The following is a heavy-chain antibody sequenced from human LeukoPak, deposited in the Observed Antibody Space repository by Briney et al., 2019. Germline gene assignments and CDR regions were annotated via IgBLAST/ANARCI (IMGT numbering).Heavy chain of an antibody. CDR2: ISYDGSNK. CDR1: GFTFSSYW. J-gene: IGHJ4*02. Sequence: GGSLRLSCAASGFTFSSYWMSWVRQAPGKGLEWVAVISYDGSNKYYADSVKGRFTISRDNSKNTLYLQMNSLRAEDTAVYYCARDHGLLFDYWGQGTLVTVSS. V-gene: IGHV3-30-3*01. CDR3: ARDHGLLFDY. D-gene: IGHD5-24*01.